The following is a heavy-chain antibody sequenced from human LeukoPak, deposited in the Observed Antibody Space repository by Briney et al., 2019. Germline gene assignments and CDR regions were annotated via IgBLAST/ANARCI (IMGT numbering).Heavy chain of an antibody. CDR1: GGSISSSNW. CDR2: IYHSGST. Sequence: SGTLSLTCAVSGGSISSSNWWSWVLQPPGKGLEWIGEIYHSGSTNYNPSLKSRVTISVDKSKNQFSLKLSSVTAADTAVYYCADQGSWYRVGAFDIWGQGTMVTVSS. D-gene: IGHD6-13*01. CDR3: ADQGSWYRVGAFDI. J-gene: IGHJ3*02. V-gene: IGHV4-4*02.